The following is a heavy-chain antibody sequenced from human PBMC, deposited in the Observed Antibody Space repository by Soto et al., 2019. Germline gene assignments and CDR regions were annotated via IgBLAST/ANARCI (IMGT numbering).Heavy chain of an antibody. CDR3: AKGAEMPTIPFDY. CDR2: INKSGGSR. V-gene: IGHV3-23*01. CDR1: GFTFNTFA. Sequence: EVLLLESGGGLVPRGGSLRLSCEASGFTFNTFAMSWVRQAPGRGLEWVSRINKSGGSRYYSDSARGRFTVSRDNSKNTLFLQINSLRDEDTAIYYCAKGAEMPTIPFDYWGQGALVTVSS. J-gene: IGHJ4*02. D-gene: IGHD1-1*01.